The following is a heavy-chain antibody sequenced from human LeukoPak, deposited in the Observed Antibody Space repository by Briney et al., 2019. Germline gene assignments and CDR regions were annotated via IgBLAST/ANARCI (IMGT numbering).Heavy chain of an antibody. V-gene: IGHV3-74*01. CDR3: VREGRVSGYDFDY. CDR1: GFSFSSYW. CDR2: INSDGSST. J-gene: IGHJ4*02. Sequence: PGGSLRLSCEASGFSFSSYWMHWVRQAPGKGLVWVPRINSDGSSTTYADSVKGRLTISRDNAKNTLYLQMNSLRAEDTAVYYCVREGRVSGYDFDYWGQGTLVTVSS. D-gene: IGHD5-12*01.